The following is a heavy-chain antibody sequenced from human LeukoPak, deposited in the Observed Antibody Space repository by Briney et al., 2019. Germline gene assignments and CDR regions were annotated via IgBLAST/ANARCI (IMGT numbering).Heavy chain of an antibody. D-gene: IGHD3-16*01. CDR1: RFTFSDYW. V-gene: IGHV3-7*01. CDR3: ARDPDYRGSQPHGYFDY. Sequence: GGSLRLSCAASRFTFSDYWMSRVRQAPGKGLEWVAYIKRDGSDIYYVDSVKGRFIISRDNAKNSLYLQMNSLRAEDTAVYYCARDPDYRGSQPHGYFDYWGQGTLVTVSS. CDR2: IKRDGSDI. J-gene: IGHJ4*02.